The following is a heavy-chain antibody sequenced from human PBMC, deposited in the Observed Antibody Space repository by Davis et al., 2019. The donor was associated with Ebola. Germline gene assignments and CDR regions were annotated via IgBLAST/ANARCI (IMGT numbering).Heavy chain of an antibody. J-gene: IGHJ6*02. Sequence: GGSLRLSCAASGFTFSSYAMSWVRQAPGKGLEWVSAISGSGDRTSYADSVKGRFTLSRDNSKNTLYLQMNSLRAEDTAVYYCARDRPLDFFFGDYYGMDVWGQGTTVTVSS. V-gene: IGHV3-23*01. CDR1: GFTFSSYA. D-gene: IGHD3-16*01. CDR3: ARDRPLDFFFGDYYGMDV. CDR2: ISGSGDRT.